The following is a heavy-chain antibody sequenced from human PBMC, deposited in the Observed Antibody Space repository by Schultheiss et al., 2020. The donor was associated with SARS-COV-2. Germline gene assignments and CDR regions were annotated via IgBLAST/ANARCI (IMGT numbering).Heavy chain of an antibody. D-gene: IGHD2-2*02. Sequence: SETLSLTCAVYGGSFSGYYWSWIRQPPGKGLEWIGYIYYSGSTNYNPSLKSRVTISVDTSKNQFSLKLSSVTAADTAVYYCALGYCSSTSCYNEFDPWGQGTLVTVSS. CDR2: IYYSGST. CDR3: ALGYCSSTSCYNEFDP. V-gene: IGHV4-59*08. J-gene: IGHJ5*02. CDR1: GGSFSGYY.